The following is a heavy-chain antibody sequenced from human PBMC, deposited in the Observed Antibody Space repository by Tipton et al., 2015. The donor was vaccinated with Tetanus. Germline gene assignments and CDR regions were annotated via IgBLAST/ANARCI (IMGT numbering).Heavy chain of an antibody. V-gene: IGHV4-59*01. J-gene: IGHJ5*02. CDR3: ARDHRLSASYAGWFDP. CDR2: IFYSGNT. CDR1: GDPMNDFY. Sequence: TLSLTCTVSGDPMNDFYWSWIRQPPGKGLEWIGHIFYSGNTDYNPSLKGRVTISVDTSTTQFSLRLNSVTAADTAIYYCARDHRLSASYAGWFDPWGQGTLVTVSS. D-gene: IGHD1-26*01.